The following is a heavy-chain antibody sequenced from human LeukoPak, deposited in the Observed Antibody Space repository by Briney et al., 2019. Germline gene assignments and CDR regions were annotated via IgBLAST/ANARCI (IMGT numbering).Heavy chain of an antibody. Sequence: ASVTVSCKASGYTFTGYYMHWVRQAPGQGLEWMGWINPNSGGTNYAQKFQGRVTMTRDTSISTAYMELSRLRSDDTAVYYCARDLQVVYYGGNPSNFQHWGQGTLVTVSS. J-gene: IGHJ1*01. D-gene: IGHD4-23*01. V-gene: IGHV1-2*02. CDR3: ARDLQVVYYGGNPSNFQH. CDR1: GYTFTGYY. CDR2: INPNSGGT.